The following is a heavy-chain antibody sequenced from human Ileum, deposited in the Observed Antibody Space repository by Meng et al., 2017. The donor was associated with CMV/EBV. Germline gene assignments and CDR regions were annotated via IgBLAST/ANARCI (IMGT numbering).Heavy chain of an antibody. D-gene: IGHD2-21*02. V-gene: IGHV3-7*01. Sequence: GESLKISCRVSGFTFSDSWMNWVRQAPGKGLEWVANINEDESGKYYVDSVKGRFTISRDNAQNSLYLHMNSLRAEDTAVYYCAREAGGGHSASDWFDPWGQGTLVTVSS. CDR1: GFTFSDSW. CDR3: AREAGGGHSASDWFDP. J-gene: IGHJ5*02. CDR2: INEDESGK.